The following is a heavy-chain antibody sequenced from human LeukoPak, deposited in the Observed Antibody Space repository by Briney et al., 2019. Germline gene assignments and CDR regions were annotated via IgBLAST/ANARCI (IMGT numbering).Heavy chain of an antibody. CDR1: GGSFSSYY. D-gene: IGHD6-13*01. Sequence: SETLSLTCTVSGGSFSSYYWSWIRQPAGKGLEWIGRIYTSGSTDYSPSLKSRVTMSEDTSKNQFSLKLTSVTAADTAVYYCARGRGIATPGRVWYFDLWGRGTLVIVSS. CDR2: IYTSGST. J-gene: IGHJ2*01. CDR3: ARGRGIATPGRVWYFDL. V-gene: IGHV4-4*07.